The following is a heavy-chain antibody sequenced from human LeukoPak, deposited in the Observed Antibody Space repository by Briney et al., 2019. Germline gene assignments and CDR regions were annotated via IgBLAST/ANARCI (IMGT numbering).Heavy chain of an antibody. D-gene: IGHD1-1*01. Sequence: GGSLRLSCAASGFTFSGSAMHWVRQASGKGLEWVGRIRSKANSYATAYAASVKGRFTISRDDSKNTAYLQMNSLKTEDTAVYYCRAVTNWNQIKRDFLDYWGQGTLVTVSS. V-gene: IGHV3-73*01. CDR2: IRSKANSYAT. CDR3: RAVTNWNQIKRDFLDY. CDR1: GFTFSGSA. J-gene: IGHJ4*02.